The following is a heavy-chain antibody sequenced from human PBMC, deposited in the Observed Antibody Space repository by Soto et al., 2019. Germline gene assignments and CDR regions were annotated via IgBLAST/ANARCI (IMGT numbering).Heavy chain of an antibody. D-gene: IGHD6-19*01. Sequence: GGSLRLSCAASGFTFSSYGMHWVRQAPGKGLEWVAVIWYDGSNKYFADSVKGRFTISRDNSKNTLYLQMSSLRAEDTAVYYCARDVLIVSVAGTVGIDYWGREPWSPSPQ. CDR1: GFTFSSYG. V-gene: IGHV3-33*01. CDR3: ARDVLIVSVAGTVGIDY. CDR2: IWYDGSNK. J-gene: IGHJ4*02.